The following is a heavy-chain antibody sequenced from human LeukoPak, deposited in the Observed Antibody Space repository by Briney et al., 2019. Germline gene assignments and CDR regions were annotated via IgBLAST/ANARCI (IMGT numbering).Heavy chain of an antibody. CDR3: ASRRGYFDY. D-gene: IGHD3-10*01. J-gene: IGHJ4*02. V-gene: IGHV4-34*01. CDR2: INHSGST. CDR1: GGSFSGYY. Sequence: SETLSLTCAVYGGSFSGYYWSWIRQPPGRGLEWIGEINHSGSTNYNPSLKSRVTISVDTSKNQFSLKLSSVTAADTAVYYCASRRGYFDYWGQGTLVTVSS.